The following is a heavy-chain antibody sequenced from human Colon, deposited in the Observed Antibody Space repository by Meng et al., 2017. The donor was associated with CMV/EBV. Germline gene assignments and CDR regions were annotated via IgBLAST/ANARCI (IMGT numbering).Heavy chain of an antibody. D-gene: IGHD5-18*01. CDR1: GYSINSDNW. CDR3: AKIPLGYSLSPLVGLDP. V-gene: IGHV4-4*01. CDR2: IYHSGTT. Sequence: VLPQERAPGLVRPPGTSPLCCSCSGYSINSDNWWTWVRQPAGKLLEWIGEIYHSGTTNYNPSLKSRVTISVDKSKNQVSLNLSSVTAADTAVYFCAKIPLGYSLSPLVGLDPWGQGTLVTVSS. J-gene: IGHJ5*02.